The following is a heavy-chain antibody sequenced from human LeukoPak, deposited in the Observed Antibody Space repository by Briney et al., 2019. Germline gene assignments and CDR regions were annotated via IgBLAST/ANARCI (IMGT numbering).Heavy chain of an antibody. V-gene: IGHV1-8*02. CDR2: MNPNSGNT. CDR1: GYTFTGHY. Sequence: ASVTVSCKASGYTFTGHYMHWVRQATGQGLEWMGWMNPNSGNTGYAQKFQGRVTMTRNTSISTAYMELSSLRSEDTAVYYCARAVGIAAAGTSWFDPWGQGTLVTVSS. CDR3: ARAVGIAAAGTSWFDP. J-gene: IGHJ5*02. D-gene: IGHD6-13*01.